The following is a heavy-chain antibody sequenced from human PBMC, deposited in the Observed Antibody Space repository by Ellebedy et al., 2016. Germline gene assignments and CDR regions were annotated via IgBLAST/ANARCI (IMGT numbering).Heavy chain of an antibody. CDR1: GFTFSSYA. CDR3: AKVDNNWNYDY. D-gene: IGHD1-7*01. Sequence: GESLKISXAASGFTFSSYAMSWVRQVPGKGLEWVSSISDSGSGTYYADSVKGRFTFSRDNSNNSLYLQMNGLRAEDTALYYCAKVDNNWNYDYWGQGTLVTVSS. V-gene: IGHV3-23*01. J-gene: IGHJ4*02. CDR2: ISDSGSGT.